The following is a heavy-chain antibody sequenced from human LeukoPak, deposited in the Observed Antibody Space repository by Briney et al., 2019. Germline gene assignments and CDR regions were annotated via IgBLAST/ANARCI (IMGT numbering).Heavy chain of an antibody. CDR1: GFTFSSYE. CDR2: ISSSGSTI. Sequence: GGSLSLSCAASGFTFSSYEMNWVRQAPGKGLEWVSYISSSGSTIYYADSVKGRFTISRDNAKNSLYLQMNSLRAEAAAVYYCARVNTYYDFWSGYLDYWGQGTLVTVSS. J-gene: IGHJ4*02. D-gene: IGHD3-3*01. CDR3: ARVNTYYDFWSGYLDY. V-gene: IGHV3-48*03.